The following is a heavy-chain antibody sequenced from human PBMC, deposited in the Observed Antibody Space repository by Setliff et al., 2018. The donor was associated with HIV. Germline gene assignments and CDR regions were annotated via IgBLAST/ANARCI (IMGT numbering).Heavy chain of an antibody. D-gene: IGHD2-15*01. CDR1: GYTFTGYY. CDR3: ARDPGYCSGGSCYSGGVDY. V-gene: IGHV1-2*02. CDR2: INPNSGGT. J-gene: IGHJ4*02. Sequence: ASVMVSCKASGYTFTGYYMHWVRQAPGQGLEWMGWINPNSGGTNYAQKFQGRVTMTRDTSISTAYMELSRLRSDDTAVYYCARDPGYCSGGSCYSGGVDYWGQGTLVTVS.